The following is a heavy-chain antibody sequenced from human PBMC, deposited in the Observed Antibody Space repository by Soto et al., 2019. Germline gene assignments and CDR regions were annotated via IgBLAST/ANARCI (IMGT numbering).Heavy chain of an antibody. CDR1: GFSLSTSGMC. J-gene: IGHJ4*02. D-gene: IGHD1-26*01. CDR2: IDWDDDK. Sequence: SGPTLVNPTQTLTLTCTFSGFSLSTSGMCVSWIRQPPGKALEWLALIDWDDDKYYSTSLKTRPTISKDTSKNQVVLTMTNMDPVDTATYYCARTSIVGATTGYFDYWGQGTLVTVSS. CDR3: ARTSIVGATTGYFDY. V-gene: IGHV2-70*01.